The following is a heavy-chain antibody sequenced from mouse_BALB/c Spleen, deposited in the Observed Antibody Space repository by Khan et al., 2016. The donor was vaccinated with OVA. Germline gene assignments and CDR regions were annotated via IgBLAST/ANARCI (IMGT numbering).Heavy chain of an antibody. J-gene: IGHJ3*01. CDR3: SRNGYDAWFTY. V-gene: IGHV1S135*01. CDR1: GYSFTTYY. D-gene: IGHD2-2*01. CDR2: IDPFSGAT. Sequence: VQLQQSGPELMKPGASVKISCKASGYSFTTYYIHWVMQSPGTSLEWIGYIDPFSGATTYNQKFRGKATLTVDKSSSTAYIHLSNLKSEDSAVYYYSRNGYDAWFTYWGQGTLVTVSA.